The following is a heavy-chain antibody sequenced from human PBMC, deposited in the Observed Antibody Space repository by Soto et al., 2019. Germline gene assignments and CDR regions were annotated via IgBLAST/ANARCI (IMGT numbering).Heavy chain of an antibody. D-gene: IGHD3-3*01. CDR2: INPSGGST. CDR3: ARAATIFGVVTRAIMDV. J-gene: IGHJ6*02. Sequence: ASVKVSCKASGYTFTSSYIHWVRQAPGQGLEWMGIINPSGGSTNYAQKFQGRVTMTRDTSTSTVYMELSSLRAEDTAVYYCARAATIFGVVTRAIMDVWGQGTTVTVSS. CDR1: GYTFTSSY. V-gene: IGHV1-46*01.